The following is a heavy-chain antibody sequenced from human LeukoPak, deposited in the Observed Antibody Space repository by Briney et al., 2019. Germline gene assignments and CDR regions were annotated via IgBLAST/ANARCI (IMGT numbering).Heavy chain of an antibody. V-gene: IGHV4-34*01. Sequence: SETLSLTCAVYGGSFSGYYWSWIRQPPGKGLEWIGEINHSGSTNYNPSLKSRVTISVDTSKNQFSLKLSSVTAADTAVYYCARSGSSPPVHYYSMAVWGKGTTVTVSS. J-gene: IGHJ6*03. D-gene: IGHD6-13*01. CDR2: INHSGST. CDR3: ARSGSSPPVHYYSMAV. CDR1: GGSFSGYY.